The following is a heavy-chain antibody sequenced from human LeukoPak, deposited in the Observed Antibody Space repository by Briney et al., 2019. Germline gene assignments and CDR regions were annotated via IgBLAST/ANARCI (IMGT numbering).Heavy chain of an antibody. V-gene: IGHV3-30*01. J-gene: IGHJ4*02. CDR2: ISYDGSNK. CDR3: ARDSNGDNSISEGGFDY. CDR1: GFTLSSYA. D-gene: IGHD5-24*01. Sequence: GGSLRHSCAASGFTLSSYAMHGVRHAPRKGVEWGAVISYDGSNKYYADSVKGRFTISRDNSKNTLYLQMNSLRAEDTAVYYCARDSNGDNSISEGGFDYWGQGTLVTVSS.